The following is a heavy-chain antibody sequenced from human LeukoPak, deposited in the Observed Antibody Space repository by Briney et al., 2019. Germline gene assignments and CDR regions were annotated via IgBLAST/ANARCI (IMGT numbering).Heavy chain of an antibody. Sequence: SETLSLTCTVSGGSISSYYWSWIRQPPGKGLEWIGEINHSGSTNYNPSLKSRVTISVDTSKNQFSLKLSSVTAADTAVYYCARGPTRGAYSSSWYGYYYGMDVWGQGTTVTVSS. J-gene: IGHJ6*02. CDR2: INHSGST. D-gene: IGHD6-13*01. CDR1: GGSISSYY. CDR3: ARGPTRGAYSSSWYGYYYGMDV. V-gene: IGHV4-34*01.